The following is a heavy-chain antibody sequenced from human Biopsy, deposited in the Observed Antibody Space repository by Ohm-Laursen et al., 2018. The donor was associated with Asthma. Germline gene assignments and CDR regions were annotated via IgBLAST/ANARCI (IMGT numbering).Heavy chain of an antibody. Sequence: SETLSLTCMVSGGSMTPTSHYWDWIRQAPGKGLEWIGYISYGGKTSYNPSLKNRVTISRDTSKNQFSLGLTSVTAADTAVYFCARRITIFGVVQKDHGMDAWGQGTTVIVSS. J-gene: IGHJ6*02. CDR1: GGSMTPTSHY. V-gene: IGHV4-39*01. CDR3: ARRITIFGVVQKDHGMDA. CDR2: ISYGGKT. D-gene: IGHD3-3*01.